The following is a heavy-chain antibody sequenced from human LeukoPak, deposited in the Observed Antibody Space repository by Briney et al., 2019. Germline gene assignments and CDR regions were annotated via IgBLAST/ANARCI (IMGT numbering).Heavy chain of an antibody. J-gene: IGHJ4*02. CDR3: ARHGPLYDIWSAQFYFDY. CDR1: GGFISTFY. Sequence: SGTLSLTCAVSGGFISTFYWSWIRQRPGKGLEWIGYIYYSGTTNYNPSLKSRVTISVDMSKSQFSLNLSSVTAADTALYYCARHGPLYDIWSAQFYFDYWGQGTLVAVSS. CDR2: IYYSGTT. D-gene: IGHD3-3*01. V-gene: IGHV4-59*08.